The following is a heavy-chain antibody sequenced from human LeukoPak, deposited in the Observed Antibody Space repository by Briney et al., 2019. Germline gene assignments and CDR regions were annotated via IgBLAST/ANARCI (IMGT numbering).Heavy chain of an antibody. Sequence: GGSLRLSCATSGFTFSNYAMSWLRQSPGRGLEWVSAISGSGDSAYYADSVKGRFTISRDNSKNTLYLQMNSLRAEDTAVYYCAKDLGSSSWYTGGWFDPWGQGTLVTVSS. D-gene: IGHD6-13*01. CDR3: AKDLGSSSWYTGGWFDP. V-gene: IGHV3-23*01. CDR1: GFTFSNYA. J-gene: IGHJ5*02. CDR2: ISGSGDSA.